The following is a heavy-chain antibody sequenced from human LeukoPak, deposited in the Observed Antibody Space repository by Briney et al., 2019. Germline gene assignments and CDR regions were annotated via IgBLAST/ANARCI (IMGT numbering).Heavy chain of an antibody. V-gene: IGHV4-59*01. CDR3: ARTKAYFDS. CDR1: GGSISSYY. J-gene: IGHJ4*01. Sequence: SETLSLTCTVSGGSISSYYWSWIRQPPGKGLEWIGYIYYSGSTNYNPSLKSRVTISVDTSKNQFSLKLSSVTAADTAVYYCARTKAYFDSCGHATLANVSS. CDR2: IYYSGST.